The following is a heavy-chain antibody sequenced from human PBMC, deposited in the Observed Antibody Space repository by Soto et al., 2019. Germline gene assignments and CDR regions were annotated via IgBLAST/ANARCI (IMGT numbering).Heavy chain of an antibody. CDR2: IYYSGST. CDR3: ARSERAAGTDRWFDP. J-gene: IGHJ5*02. V-gene: IGHV4-39*01. Sequence: LSLTCTVSGGSISSSSFHWGWIRQPPGKGLEWIGSIYYSGSTYYSPSLKSRVTISVDTSKNQFSLKLSSVTAADTAVYYCARSERAAGTDRWFDPWGQGTLVTVSS. CDR1: GGSISSSSFH. D-gene: IGHD6-13*01.